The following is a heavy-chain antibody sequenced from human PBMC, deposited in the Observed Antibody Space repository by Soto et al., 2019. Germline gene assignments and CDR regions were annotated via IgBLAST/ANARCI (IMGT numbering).Heavy chain of an antibody. D-gene: IGHD4-17*01. CDR3: ARAYGDYALFWFDP. J-gene: IGHJ5*02. CDR1: GGSISSGDYY. Sequence: SETLSLTCTVSGGSISSGDYYWSWIRQPPGKGLEWIGYIYYSGSTYYNPSLKSRVTISVDTSENQFSLKLSSVTAADTAVYYCARAYGDYALFWFDPWGQGTLVTVSS. CDR2: IYYSGST. V-gene: IGHV4-30-4*01.